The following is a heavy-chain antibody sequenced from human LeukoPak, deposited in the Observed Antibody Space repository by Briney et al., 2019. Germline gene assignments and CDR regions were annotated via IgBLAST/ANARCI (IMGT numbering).Heavy chain of an antibody. CDR1: GFTFSRYW. V-gene: IGHV3-7*01. J-gene: IGHJ4*02. Sequence: GGSLRLSCAASGFTFSRYWMSWVRQVPGKGLEWVANIKQDGSEKYYVDSVKGRFTISRDNAKNSLYLQMNSLRAEDTAVYYCARDGWSPDYWGQGTLVAVSS. CDR3: ARDGWSPDY. CDR2: IKQDGSEK.